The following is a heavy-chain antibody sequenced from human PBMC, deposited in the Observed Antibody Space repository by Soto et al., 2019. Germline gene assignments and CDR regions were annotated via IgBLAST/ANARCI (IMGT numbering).Heavy chain of an antibody. J-gene: IGHJ4*02. D-gene: IGHD3-10*01. CDR2: ISGSGGST. CDR1: GFTFSSYA. Sequence: GGSLRLSCAASGFTFSSYAMSWVRQAPGKGLEWVSAISGSGGSTYYADSVKGRFTISRDNSKNTLYLQMNSLRAEDTAVYYCAKDLRIPSVGFGELLYDYWGQGTLVTVSS. CDR3: AKDLRIPSVGFGELLYDY. V-gene: IGHV3-23*01.